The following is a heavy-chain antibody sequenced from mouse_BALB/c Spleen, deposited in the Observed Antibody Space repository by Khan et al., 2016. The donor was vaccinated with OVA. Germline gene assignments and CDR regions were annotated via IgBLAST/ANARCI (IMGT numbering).Heavy chain of an antibody. CDR1: GYTFTNSV. Sequence: QIQLVQSGPELKKPGETVKISCKASGYTFTNSVMNWVKQPPGKGLKWMGWINTYTGEPTYADDFKGRFAFSLETSASTAYLQINNLKNEDTATYFCARGYWYFDVWGAGTTVTVSS. D-gene: IGHD2-2*01. CDR2: INTYTGEP. V-gene: IGHV9-3-1*01. CDR3: ARGYWYFDV. J-gene: IGHJ1*01.